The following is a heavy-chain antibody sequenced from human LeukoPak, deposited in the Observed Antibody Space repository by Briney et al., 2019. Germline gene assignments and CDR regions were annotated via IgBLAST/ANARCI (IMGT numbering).Heavy chain of an antibody. J-gene: IGHJ4*02. CDR1: GGSISSYY. CDR2: IYYSGST. V-gene: IGHV4-59*01. D-gene: IGHD5-24*01. CDR3: ASVRDGYNWGAFDY. Sequence: SETLSLTCTVPGGSISSYYWSWIRQPPGKGLEWIGYIYYSGSTNYNPSLKSRVTISVDTSKNQFSLKLSSVTAADTAVYYCASVRDGYNWGAFDYWGQGTLVTVSS.